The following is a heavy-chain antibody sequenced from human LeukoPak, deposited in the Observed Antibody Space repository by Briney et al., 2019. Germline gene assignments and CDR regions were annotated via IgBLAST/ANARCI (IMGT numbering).Heavy chain of an antibody. V-gene: IGHV3-21*01. Sequence: PGGSLRLSCAASGFTFSSYSMTWVRQAPGKGLEWVSSISSSSSYIYYADSVKGRFTISRDNAKNSLYLQMNSLRAEDTAVYYCARGYDSKDAFDIWGQGTMVTVSS. CDR2: ISSSSSYI. J-gene: IGHJ3*02. D-gene: IGHD3-22*01. CDR1: GFTFSSYS. CDR3: ARGYDSKDAFDI.